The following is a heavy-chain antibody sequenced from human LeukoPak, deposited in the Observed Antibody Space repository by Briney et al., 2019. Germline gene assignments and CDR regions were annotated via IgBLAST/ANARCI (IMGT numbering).Heavy chain of an antibody. Sequence: GESLKISCKGSGYSFDMYWTGWVRQMPGIGLEWMGIIYPGDSQTAYSPSFQGQVTISADKSISTAYLQWRSLKASDTAIYYCGRIRGYDFWSRGAFDIWGQGTMVTVSS. D-gene: IGHD3-3*01. CDR1: GYSFDMYW. V-gene: IGHV5-51*01. CDR3: GRIRGYDFWSRGAFDI. J-gene: IGHJ3*02. CDR2: IYPGDSQT.